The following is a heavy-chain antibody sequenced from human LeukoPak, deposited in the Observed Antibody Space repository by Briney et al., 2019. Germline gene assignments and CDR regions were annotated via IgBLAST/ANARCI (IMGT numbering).Heavy chain of an antibody. Sequence: ASVKVSCKASGYTFTGQYLHWVRQAPGQGLEWMGFINPKNGGTTYAQKFQDRLTITRDTSISTAYMELSRLGSADTAVYYCAREALRYFDWLISYYYGMDVWGQGTTVTVSS. J-gene: IGHJ6*02. CDR1: GYTFTGQY. D-gene: IGHD3-9*01. V-gene: IGHV1-2*02. CDR3: AREALRYFDWLISYYYGMDV. CDR2: INPKNGGT.